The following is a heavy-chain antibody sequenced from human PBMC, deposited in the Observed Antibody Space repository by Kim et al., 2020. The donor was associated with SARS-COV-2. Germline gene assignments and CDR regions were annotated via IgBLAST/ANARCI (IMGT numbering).Heavy chain of an antibody. J-gene: IGHJ5*02. D-gene: IGHD4-17*01. CDR1: GGSISSSSYY. Sequence: SETLSLTCTVSGGSISSSSYYWGWIRQPPGKGLEWIGSIYYSGSTYYNPSLKSRVTISVDTSKNQFSLKLSSVTAADTAVYYCARPLGDYESRWFDPWGQGTLVTVSS. V-gene: IGHV4-39*01. CDR2: IYYSGST. CDR3: ARPLGDYESRWFDP.